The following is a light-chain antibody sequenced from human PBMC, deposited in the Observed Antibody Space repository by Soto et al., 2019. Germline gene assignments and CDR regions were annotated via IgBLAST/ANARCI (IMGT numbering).Light chain of an antibody. V-gene: IGLV2-14*01. CDR2: DVS. CDR3: NSYTSSSPL. J-gene: IGLJ2*01. CDR1: SSDVGAYNY. Sequence: QSALTQPASVSGSPGQSITISCTGTSSDVGAYNYVSWYQQHPGKAPKLMIYDVSNRPSGVSNRFSGSKSGNTASLTISGLQAEDEADYYCNSYTSSSPLFAGGTKLTVL.